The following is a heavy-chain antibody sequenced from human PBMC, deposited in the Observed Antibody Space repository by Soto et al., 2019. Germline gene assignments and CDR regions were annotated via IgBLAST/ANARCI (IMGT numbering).Heavy chain of an antibody. CDR3: ARGNVRGGCLDY. CDR2: FNGGNGNI. D-gene: IGHD3-10*01. V-gene: IGHV1-3*05. Sequence: QVQLVQSGAEERKPGASVKVSCKASGYTFSTYAMHWVRRAPGQSLEWTGWFNGGNGNIKYSQKFEGRVTITTDTAASTAYMELNMLRSEDTAVYYCARGNVRGGCLDYWGQGTLVSVSS. CDR1: GYTFSTYA. J-gene: IGHJ4*02.